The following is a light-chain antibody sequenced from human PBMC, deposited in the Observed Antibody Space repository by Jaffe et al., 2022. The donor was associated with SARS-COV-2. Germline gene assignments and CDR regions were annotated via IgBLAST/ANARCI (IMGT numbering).Light chain of an antibody. J-gene: IGKJ4*01. Sequence: AIRPTQSPFSLSASVGDRVTIPCWASQGISSYLAWYQHKPAIAPNVFIYYACSLQGGVPPRFSGSGFGTDYTLTISSLQPEDFATYYCQQYDHSPQLTFGGGTKVESK. CDR3: QQYDHSPQLT. V-gene: IGKV1D-43*01. CDR1: QGISSY. CDR2: YAC.